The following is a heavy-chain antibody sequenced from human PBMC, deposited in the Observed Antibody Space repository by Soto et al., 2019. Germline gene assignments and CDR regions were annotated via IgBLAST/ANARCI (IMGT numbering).Heavy chain of an antibody. Sequence: QLQLQESGSGLVKPSQTLSLTCAVSGGSISSGGYSWSWIRQPPGKGLEWIGFIYHSGSTYYNPSLXSXVXIAXDRSKNQFSLKLSSVTAADTAVYYCARGQVVAAQHWGQGTLVTVSS. CDR2: IYHSGST. J-gene: IGHJ4*02. D-gene: IGHD2-15*01. V-gene: IGHV4-30-2*01. CDR1: GGSISSGGYS. CDR3: ARGQVVAAQH.